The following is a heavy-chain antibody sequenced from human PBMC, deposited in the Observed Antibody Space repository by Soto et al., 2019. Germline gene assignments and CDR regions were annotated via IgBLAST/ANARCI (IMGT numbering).Heavy chain of an antibody. CDR1: GDSISKSGHY. CDR2: IDYREST. J-gene: IGHJ5*02. CDR3: TRLVTPYDTPGPSWFGP. Sequence: SETLSLTCTVSGDSISKSGHYWGWIRQPPGKALEWIGGIDYRESTLYNPSLRSRITMSIDTSKKFFSLKLTSVSASYTALYYCTRLVTPYDTPGPSWFGPWGQGTLVTVSS. V-gene: IGHV4-39*02. D-gene: IGHD3-9*01.